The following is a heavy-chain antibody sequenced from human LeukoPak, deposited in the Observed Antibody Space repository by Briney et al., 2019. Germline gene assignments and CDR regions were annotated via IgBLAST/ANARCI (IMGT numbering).Heavy chain of an antibody. Sequence: GGSLRLSCAASGFTFSGYAMHWVRQAPGKGLEWVAVISYDGSNKYYADSVKGRFTISRDNSKNTLYLQMNSLRAEDTAVYYCARAKYDFWSGYHWGQGTLVTVSS. CDR1: GFTFSGYA. D-gene: IGHD3-3*01. J-gene: IGHJ4*02. CDR2: ISYDGSNK. V-gene: IGHV3-30-3*01. CDR3: ARAKYDFWSGYH.